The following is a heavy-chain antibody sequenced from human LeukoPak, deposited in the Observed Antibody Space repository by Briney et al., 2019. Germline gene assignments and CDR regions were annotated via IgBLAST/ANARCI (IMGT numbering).Heavy chain of an antibody. V-gene: IGHV4-34*01. D-gene: IGHD3-22*01. CDR3: ARTAYYYDSSGADWFDP. J-gene: IGHJ5*02. CDR1: GGSFSGYY. CDR2: INHSGST. Sequence: PSETLSLTCAVYGGSFSGYYWSWLRQPPGKGLEWIGEINHSGSTNYNPSLKSRVTISVDTSKNQFSLKLSSVTAADTAVYYCARTAYYYDSSGADWFDPWGQGTLVTVSS.